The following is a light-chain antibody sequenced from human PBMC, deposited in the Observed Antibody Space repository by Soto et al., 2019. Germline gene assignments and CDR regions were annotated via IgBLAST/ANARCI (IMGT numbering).Light chain of an antibody. CDR3: QQYGSSPSIT. CDR1: QSVTSTY. Sequence: EIVLTQSPGTLSLSPGDRATLSCKASQSVTSTYLAWYRQKPGQAPRLLIHGASSRTTGIPDRFSGSGSGTDFTLTISRLEPQDFAVYYCQQYGSSPSITLGQGTRL. CDR2: GAS. V-gene: IGKV3-20*01. J-gene: IGKJ5*01.